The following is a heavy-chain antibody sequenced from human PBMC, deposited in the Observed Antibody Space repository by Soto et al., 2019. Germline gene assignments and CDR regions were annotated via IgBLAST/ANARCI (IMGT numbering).Heavy chain of an antibody. CDR2: IYHSGST. CDR1: GGSISSGDNC. J-gene: IGHJ4*02. V-gene: IGHV4-31*02. CDR3: ARGFGSSSWDY. Sequence: ASETLSITCSFSGGSISSGDNCWSWIRQYPGKGLEWIGFIYHSGSTYYNPSLKSRVTISVDTSKKQFSLNLSSVTAADTAVYYCARGFGSSSWDYWGQGTTVTVSS. D-gene: IGHD6-13*01.